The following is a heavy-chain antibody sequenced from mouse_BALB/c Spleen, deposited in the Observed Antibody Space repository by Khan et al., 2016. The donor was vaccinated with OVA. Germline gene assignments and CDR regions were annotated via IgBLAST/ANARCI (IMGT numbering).Heavy chain of an antibody. D-gene: IGHD1-1*01. CDR1: GYSITSDYA. V-gene: IGHV3-2*02. CDR3: ARSVTITAVVATDFDY. J-gene: IGHJ2*01. Sequence: EVQLQESGPGLVKPSQSLSLTCTVTGYSITSDYAWNWIRQFPGNKLEWMGYISYSGRTSYNPSLKRRIPITRDTSKNQFFLQLNSVATEDTATYYCARSVTITAVVATDFDYWGQGPTLTVSS. CDR2: ISYSGRT.